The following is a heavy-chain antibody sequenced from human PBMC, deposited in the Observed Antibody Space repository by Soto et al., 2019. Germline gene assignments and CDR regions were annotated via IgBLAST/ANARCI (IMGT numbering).Heavy chain of an antibody. V-gene: IGHV1-69*02. CDR1: GGTFSSYT. Sequence: QVQLVQSGAEVKKPGSSVKVSCKACGGTFSSYTISWVRQAPGQGLEWMGRIIPILGIANYAQKFQGRVTITADKSTSTAYMELSSLRSEDTAVYYCARVVESAGMDVWGKGTTVTVSS. J-gene: IGHJ6*03. CDR3: ARVVESAGMDV. CDR2: IIPILGIA. D-gene: IGHD1-1*01.